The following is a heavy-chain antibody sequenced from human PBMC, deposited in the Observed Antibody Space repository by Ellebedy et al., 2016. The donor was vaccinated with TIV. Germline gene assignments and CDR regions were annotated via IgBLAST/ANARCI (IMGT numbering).Heavy chain of an antibody. J-gene: IGHJ4*02. D-gene: IGHD3-22*01. CDR2: LNPHSGGT. CDR3: ARDGRDYYDRSGHDY. Sequence: AASVKVSCKASGYTLSDYYIHWVRQAPGQGLEWMGWLNPHSGGTNYAQKFQGRVTMTRDTSINNAYMELSSLGSDDTALYFCARDGRDYYDRSGHDYWGQGTLVTVSS. CDR1: GYTLSDYY. V-gene: IGHV1-2*02.